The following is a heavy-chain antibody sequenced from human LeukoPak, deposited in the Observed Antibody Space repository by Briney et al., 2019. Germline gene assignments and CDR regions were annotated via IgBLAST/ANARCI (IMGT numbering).Heavy chain of an antibody. V-gene: IGHV1-46*01. CDR1: GYTFTSYY. CDR2: INPSGGNT. D-gene: IGHD5-12*01. J-gene: IGHJ4*02. CDR3: ARGGDSGYVVDY. Sequence: GASVKVSCKASGYTFTSYYMHWVRQAPGQGLEWMGIINPSGGNTNYAQKLQGRVTMTTDTSTSTAYMELRSLRSDDTAVYYCARGGDSGYVVDYWGQGTLVTVSS.